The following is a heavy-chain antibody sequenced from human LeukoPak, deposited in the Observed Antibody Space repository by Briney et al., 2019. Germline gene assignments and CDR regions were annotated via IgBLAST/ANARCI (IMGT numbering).Heavy chain of an antibody. D-gene: IGHD3-22*01. CDR2: IGSKTNSYAT. V-gene: IGHV3-73*01. CDR1: GFTFSDSA. Sequence: PGGSLTLSCAASGFTFSDSAVHWVRQASGKGLEWIGRIGSKTNSYATAYAASVKGRFTISRDDSKNTAYLQMNSLKTEDTAVYYCTRINYDSSDYPHPFDYWGQGTLVTVSS. J-gene: IGHJ4*02. CDR3: TRINYDSSDYPHPFDY.